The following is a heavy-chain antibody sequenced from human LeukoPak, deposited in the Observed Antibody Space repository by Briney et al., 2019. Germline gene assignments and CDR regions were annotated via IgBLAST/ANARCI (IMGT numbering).Heavy chain of an antibody. CDR1: GFIFTNYF. J-gene: IGHJ4*02. D-gene: IGHD3-3*01. CDR2: IKHDGSGK. CDR3: ATDRGWRTSGYYLYYFEY. V-gene: IGHV3-7*01. Sequence: GGSLRLSCAASGFIFTNYFMSWVRQAPGKGLERVASIKHDGSGKYYVDSVRGRFTISRDNTMNSLYLQMSSLRAEDTAVYYCATDRGWRTSGYYLYYFEYWGQGTLVTYSS.